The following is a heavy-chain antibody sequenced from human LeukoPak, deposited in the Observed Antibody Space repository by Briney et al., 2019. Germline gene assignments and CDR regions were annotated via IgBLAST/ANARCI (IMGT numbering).Heavy chain of an antibody. CDR2: INHSGST. V-gene: IGHV4-34*01. CDR1: GGSFSGYY. Sequence: SETLSLTCAVYGGSFSGYYWSWIRQPPGKGLGWIVEINHSGSTNYNPSLKSRVTISVDTSKNQFSLKLSSVTAADTAVYYCARGNIVLMVYAMDWFDPWGLGTLVTVSS. CDR3: ARGNIVLMVYAMDWFDP. J-gene: IGHJ5*02. D-gene: IGHD2-8*01.